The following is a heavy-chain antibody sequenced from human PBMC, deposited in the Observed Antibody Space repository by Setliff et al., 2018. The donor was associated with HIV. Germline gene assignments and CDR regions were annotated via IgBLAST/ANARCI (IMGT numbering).Heavy chain of an antibody. Sequence: PSETLSLTCAVYGGSFSGYYWSWIRQPPGKGLEWIGEISHGGSTKYNPSLKSRVTISGDTSKNQVSLRLTSVTAADTAMYYCASRIYYYDESRVLREEGFVPWGQGTLVTVSS. D-gene: IGHD3-22*01. CDR2: ISHGGST. CDR1: GGSFSGYY. J-gene: IGHJ5*02. V-gene: IGHV4-34*01. CDR3: ASRIYYYDESRVLREEGFVP.